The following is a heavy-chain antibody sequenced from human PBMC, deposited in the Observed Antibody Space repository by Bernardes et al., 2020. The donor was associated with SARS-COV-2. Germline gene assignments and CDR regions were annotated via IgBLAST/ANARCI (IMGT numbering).Heavy chain of an antibody. CDR3: ARDTSRFTASMDFES. CDR2: ISGETGYT. CDR1: GFTFSDSY. Sequence: GGSLRRSCTASGFTFSDSYMSWIRQAPGKGLEWISYISGETGYTNYAGSVKGRFTISRDNARNSLYLQMTNLRADDTATYFCARDTSRFTASMDFESWGQGTLVTVSS. V-gene: IGHV3-11*05. D-gene: IGHD3-9*01. J-gene: IGHJ4*02.